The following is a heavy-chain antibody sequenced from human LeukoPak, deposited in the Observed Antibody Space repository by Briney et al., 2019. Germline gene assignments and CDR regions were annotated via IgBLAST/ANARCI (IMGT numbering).Heavy chain of an antibody. D-gene: IGHD6-19*01. J-gene: IGHJ3*02. CDR2: ISSNGGST. Sequence: GGSLRLSCAACVFTFSSYAMHWVRQAPGKGLEYVSAISSNGGSTYYANSVKGRFTISRDNSKNTLYLQMGSLRAEDMAVYYCARDGDSSGRNAFDIWGQGTMVTVSS. CDR1: VFTFSSYA. CDR3: ARDGDSSGRNAFDI. V-gene: IGHV3-64*01.